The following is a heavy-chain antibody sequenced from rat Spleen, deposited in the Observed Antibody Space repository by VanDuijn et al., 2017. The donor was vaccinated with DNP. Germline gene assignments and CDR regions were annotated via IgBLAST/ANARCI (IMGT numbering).Heavy chain of an antibody. CDR2: INTDGSTT. CDR1: GFTFSNYD. Sequence: EVQLVESGGGLVQPGRSLKLSCAASGFTFSNYDMAWVRQAPTKGLEWVASINTDGSTTYYPDSVKGRFTISRDNAENTVYLQMNSLRSEDTATYYCARHRAIYYYPEYFDFWGPGTMVTVSS. V-gene: IGHV5S13*01. J-gene: IGHJ1*01. D-gene: IGHD1-1*01. CDR3: ARHRAIYYYPEYFDF.